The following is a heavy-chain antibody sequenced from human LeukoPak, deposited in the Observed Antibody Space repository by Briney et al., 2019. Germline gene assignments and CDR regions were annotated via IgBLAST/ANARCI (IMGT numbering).Heavy chain of an antibody. CDR1: GGSISSSSYY. V-gene: IGHV4-39*01. D-gene: IGHD3-22*01. J-gene: IGHJ5*02. CDR2: IYYSGST. CDR3: ARTTYYYDSSGSRNWFDP. Sequence: SETLSLTCTVSGGSISSSSYYWGWIRQPPGKGLEWIGSIYYSGSTYYNPSLKSRVTISVDTSKNQFSLKLSSVTAADTAVYYCARTTYYYDSSGSRNWFDPWGQGTLVTVSP.